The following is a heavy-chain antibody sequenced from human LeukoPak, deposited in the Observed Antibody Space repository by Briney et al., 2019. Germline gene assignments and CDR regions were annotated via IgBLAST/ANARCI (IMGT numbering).Heavy chain of an antibody. CDR1: GGSISSSSYY. Sequence: SETLSLTCTVSGGSISSSSYYWGWIRQPPGKGLEWIGSIYYSGSTYYNPSLKSRVTISVDTSKNQFSLKLSSVTAADTAVYYCARYYDSSAWGQGTLVTVSS. D-gene: IGHD3-22*01. V-gene: IGHV4-39*01. CDR2: IYYSGST. CDR3: ARYYDSSA. J-gene: IGHJ4*02.